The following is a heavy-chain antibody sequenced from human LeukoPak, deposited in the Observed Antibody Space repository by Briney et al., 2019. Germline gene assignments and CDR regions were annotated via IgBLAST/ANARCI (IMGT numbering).Heavy chain of an antibody. D-gene: IGHD4-17*01. J-gene: IGHJ6*03. Sequence: SVKVSCKASGYSFTNYDINWVRQAPGQGLEWMGGIIPIFRTANYAQKFQGRVTITADISTSTAYMELSSLRSDDTAVYYCARRADGDYNPYYYYYMDVWGKGTTVTVSS. CDR3: ARRADGDYNPYYYYYMDV. CDR1: GYSFTNYD. V-gene: IGHV1-69*06. CDR2: IIPIFRTA.